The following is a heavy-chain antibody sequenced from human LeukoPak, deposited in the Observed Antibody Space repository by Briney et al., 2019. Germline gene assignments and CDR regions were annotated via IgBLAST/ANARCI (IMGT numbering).Heavy chain of an antibody. CDR1: GGSISSYY. Sequence: KPSETLSLTCTVSGGSISSYYWSWIRQPPGKGLEWIGYIYYSGSTNYNPSLKCRVTISVDTSKNQFSLKLNSVTAADTAVYYCAGTYSYGYYYYMGVWGKGTTVTIS. CDR3: AGTYSYGYYYYMGV. D-gene: IGHD5-18*01. CDR2: IYYSGST. V-gene: IGHV4-59*01. J-gene: IGHJ6*03.